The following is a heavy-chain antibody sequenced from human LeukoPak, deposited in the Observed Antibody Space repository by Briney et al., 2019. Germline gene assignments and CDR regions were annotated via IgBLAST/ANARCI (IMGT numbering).Heavy chain of an antibody. Sequence: ASVNVSYKVSGYTLTELSMHWVRHAPGKGREWMGGFDPEDGETIYAQKFQGRVTMTEDTSTDTAYMELSSLRSEDTAVYYCATGKAAADVDFDYWGQGTLVTVSS. CDR1: GYTLTELS. CDR3: ATGKAAADVDFDY. V-gene: IGHV1-24*01. D-gene: IGHD6-13*01. J-gene: IGHJ4*02. CDR2: FDPEDGET.